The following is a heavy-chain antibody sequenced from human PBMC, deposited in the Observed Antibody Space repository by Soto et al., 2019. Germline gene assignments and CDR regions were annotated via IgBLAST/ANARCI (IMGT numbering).Heavy chain of an antibody. CDR1: GGTFSTYI. Sequence: QVQLVQSGAEVRKPGSSVKVSCKAPGGTFSTYIISWVRQAPGQGLEWMGRIIPIPDITNYAQKFQGRVTVTADRATSTAYMELTSLKSEDTAVYYCGRDRITTRGDAFDLWGQGTRVTVSS. CDR2: IIPIPDIT. J-gene: IGHJ3*01. D-gene: IGHD3-3*01. V-gene: IGHV1-69*08. CDR3: GRDRITTRGDAFDL.